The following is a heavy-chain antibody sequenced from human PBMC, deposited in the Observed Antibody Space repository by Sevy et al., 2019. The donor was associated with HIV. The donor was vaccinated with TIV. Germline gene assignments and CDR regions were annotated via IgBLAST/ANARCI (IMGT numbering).Heavy chain of an antibody. Sequence: SETLSLTCTVSGGSISSGTYYWGWIRQPPGKGLEWIGNIYYGGTSYYNPSLKSRVTISVDTSKNQFSLNLRSVTAADTAVFYCARGGGNYEWGYYFDFWGQGTLVTVSS. CDR2: IYYGGTS. J-gene: IGHJ4*02. CDR1: GGSISSGTYY. D-gene: IGHD4-4*01. V-gene: IGHV4-39*01. CDR3: ARGGGNYEWGYYFDF.